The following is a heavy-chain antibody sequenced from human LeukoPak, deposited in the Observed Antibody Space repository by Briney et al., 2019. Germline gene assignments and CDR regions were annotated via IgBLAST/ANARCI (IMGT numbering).Heavy chain of an antibody. CDR3: ARSIHFDWLFDY. Sequence: GASVKVSCKASGYTFTCYYMHWVRQAPGQGLEWMGWINPNSGGTNYAQKFQGRVTMTRDTSISTAYMELSRLRSDDTAVYYCARSIHFDWLFDYWGQGTLVTVSS. CDR2: INPNSGGT. D-gene: IGHD3-9*01. J-gene: IGHJ4*02. V-gene: IGHV1-2*02. CDR1: GYTFTCYY.